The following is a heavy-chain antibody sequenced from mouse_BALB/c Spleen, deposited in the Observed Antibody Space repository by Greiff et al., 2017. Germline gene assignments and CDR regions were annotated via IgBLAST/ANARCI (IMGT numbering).Heavy chain of an antibody. CDR2: ISSGGSYT. CDR3: ARPRDYDGYYFDY. CDR1: GFTFSSYG. Sequence: EVQGVESGGDLVKPGGSLKLSCAASGFTFSSYGMSWVRQTPDKRLEWVATISSGGSYTYYPDSVKGRFTISRDNAKNTLYLQMSSLKSEDTAMYYCARPRDYDGYYFDYWGQGTTLTVSS. D-gene: IGHD2-4*01. J-gene: IGHJ2*01. V-gene: IGHV5-6*01.